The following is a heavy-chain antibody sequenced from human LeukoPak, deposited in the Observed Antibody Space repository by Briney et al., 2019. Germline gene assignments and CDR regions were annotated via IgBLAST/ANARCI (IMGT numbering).Heavy chain of an antibody. V-gene: IGHV3-33*06. J-gene: IGHJ6*03. Sequence: GGSLRLYCAASGFTFSSYGMHWVRQAPGKGLEWVAVIWYDGSNKYYADSVKGRFTISRDNSKNTLYLQMNSLRAEDTAVYYCAKAGSAYGDYDYYYYYMDVWGKGTTVTVSS. CDR2: IWYDGSNK. CDR1: GFTFSSYG. CDR3: AKAGSAYGDYDYYYYYMDV. D-gene: IGHD4-17*01.